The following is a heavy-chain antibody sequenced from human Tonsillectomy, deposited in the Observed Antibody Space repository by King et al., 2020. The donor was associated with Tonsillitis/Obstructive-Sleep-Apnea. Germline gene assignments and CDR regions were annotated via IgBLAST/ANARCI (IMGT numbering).Heavy chain of an antibody. J-gene: IGHJ4*02. V-gene: IGHV3-33*01. CDR2: IWYDGSNK. CDR3: AGDSREYCSGGSCYLLEY. Sequence: VQLVESGGGVVQPGRSLRLSCAASGFTFSSYGMHWVRQAPGKGLEWVAVIWYDGSNKYYADSVKGRFTISRDNSKNTLYLQMNSLRAEDTAVYYCAGDSREYCSGGSCYLLEYWGQGTLVTVSS. D-gene: IGHD2-15*01. CDR1: GFTFSSYG.